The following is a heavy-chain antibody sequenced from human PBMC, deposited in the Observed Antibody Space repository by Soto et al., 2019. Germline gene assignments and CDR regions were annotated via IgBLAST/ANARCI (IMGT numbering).Heavy chain of an antibody. Sequence: EVQLVESGGGLVQPGRSLRLACAASGFTFDQYTMHWVRQAPGKGLEWVSSITWHSGTIGYADSVKGRFTIYRDNAKNSLYLQMNSLRGEDMALYYCAKDMITFGDFNYYYMDVWGNGTTVTVSS. CDR2: ITWHSGTI. D-gene: IGHD3-16*01. V-gene: IGHV3-9*03. CDR1: GFTFDQYT. J-gene: IGHJ6*03. CDR3: AKDMITFGDFNYYYMDV.